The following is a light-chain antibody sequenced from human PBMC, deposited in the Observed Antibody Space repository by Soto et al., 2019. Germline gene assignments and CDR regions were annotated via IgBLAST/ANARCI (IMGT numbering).Light chain of an antibody. V-gene: IGKV3-20*01. J-gene: IGKJ4*01. Sequence: EIVLTQSPDTLSVSPGERATLSCRASQSVGRNFLAWYQHKPGQAPRLLVYGPSSRATGIPDRFSGSGSGTDFSLIINRLEPEDFAVYYCQQYASSPLTFGGGTKVETK. CDR2: GPS. CDR1: QSVGRNF. CDR3: QQYASSPLT.